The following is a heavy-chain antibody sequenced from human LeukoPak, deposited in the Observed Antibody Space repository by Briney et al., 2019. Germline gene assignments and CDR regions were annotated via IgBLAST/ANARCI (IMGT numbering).Heavy chain of an antibody. CDR3: AREAVAGTLDY. D-gene: IGHD6-19*01. Sequence: SETLSLTCSVSGGSVSRDYWSWIRQPPGKRLEWLGYIYNIGGTNYNPSLKSRVSISVDTSKNQFSLMLTAVTAADTAVYYCAREAVAGTLDYWGQGALVTVSS. V-gene: IGHV4-59*02. CDR2: IYNIGGT. CDR1: GGSVSRDY. J-gene: IGHJ4*02.